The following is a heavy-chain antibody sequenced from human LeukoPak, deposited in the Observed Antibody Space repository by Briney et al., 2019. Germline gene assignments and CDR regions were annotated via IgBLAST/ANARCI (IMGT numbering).Heavy chain of an antibody. D-gene: IGHD1-20*01. J-gene: IGHJ6*02. Sequence: GRSLRLSCAASGFTFSSYGMHWVRQAPGKGLEWVAVIWYDGSNKYYADSVKGRFTISRDNSKNTLYLQMNSLRAEDTAVYHCAKALLTGTYYYYAMDVWGQGTTVTVSS. CDR2: IWYDGSNK. V-gene: IGHV3-33*06. CDR3: AKALLTGTYYYYAMDV. CDR1: GFTFSSYG.